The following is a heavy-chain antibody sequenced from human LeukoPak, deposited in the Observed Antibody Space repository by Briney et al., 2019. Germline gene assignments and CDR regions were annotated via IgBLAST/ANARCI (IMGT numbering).Heavy chain of an antibody. V-gene: IGHV3-23*01. CDR3: AKDYYGSGSSRRNWFDP. CDR2: ISGSGGST. J-gene: IGHJ5*02. CDR1: GFTFSSYA. Sequence: PGGSLRLSCAASGFTFSSYAMSWVRQAPGKGLEWVSAISGSGGSTYYADSVKGRFTISRDNSKNTLYLQMNSLRAEDTAVYYCAKDYYGSGSSRRNWFDPWGQGTLVTVSS. D-gene: IGHD3-10*01.